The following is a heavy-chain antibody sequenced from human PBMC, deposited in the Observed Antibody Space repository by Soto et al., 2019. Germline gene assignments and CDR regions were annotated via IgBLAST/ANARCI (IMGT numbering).Heavy chain of an antibody. CDR3: ARGGVVPAAPGGAFDI. V-gene: IGHV1-3*01. D-gene: IGHD2-2*01. CDR1: GYTFTSYA. Sequence: ASVKVSCKASGYTFTSYAMHWVRNAPGQRLEWMGWINAGNGNTKYSQKFQGRVTITRDTSASTAYMELSSLRSEDTAVYYCARGGVVPAAPGGAFDIWGQGTMVTVSS. CDR2: INAGNGNT. J-gene: IGHJ3*02.